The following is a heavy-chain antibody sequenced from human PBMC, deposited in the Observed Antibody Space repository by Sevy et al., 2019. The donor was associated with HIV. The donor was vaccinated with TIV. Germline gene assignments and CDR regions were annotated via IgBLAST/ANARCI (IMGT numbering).Heavy chain of an antibody. CDR2: FDPEDGET. V-gene: IGHV1-24*01. CDR1: GYTLTALS. Sequence: ASVKVSYKVSGYTLTALSMHWVRQAPGKGLEWMGTFDPEDGETRFAQKFQGRVTMTEDTSTDTVYMELSSLRSEDTAVYFCATTKDYYDSSGYPFDHWGQGALVTVSS. J-gene: IGHJ4*02. D-gene: IGHD3-22*01. CDR3: ATTKDYYDSSGYPFDH.